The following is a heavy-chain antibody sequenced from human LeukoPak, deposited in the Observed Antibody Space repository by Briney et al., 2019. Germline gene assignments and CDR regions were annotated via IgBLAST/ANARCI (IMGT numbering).Heavy chain of an antibody. Sequence: GGSLRLSCAASGFTFSSYSMNWVRQAPGKGLEWVSSISSRSSYIDYADSLKGRFTISRDNAKNSLYLQMNRLRAEDTAVYYCAKAQGDYYYDSSGYYDWFDPWGQGTLVTVSS. CDR3: AKAQGDYYYDSSGYYDWFDP. D-gene: IGHD3-22*01. J-gene: IGHJ5*02. V-gene: IGHV3-21*01. CDR2: ISSRSSYI. CDR1: GFTFSSYS.